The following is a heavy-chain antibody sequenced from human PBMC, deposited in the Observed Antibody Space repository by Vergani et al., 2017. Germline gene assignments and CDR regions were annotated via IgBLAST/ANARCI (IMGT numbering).Heavy chain of an antibody. CDR3: AREHGGSYSGYYYYYYMDV. D-gene: IGHD1-26*01. CDR1: GFTFSSYS. V-gene: IGHV3-21*01. J-gene: IGHJ6*03. Sequence: EVRLVESGGGLVKPGGSLRLSCAASGFTFSSYSMNWVRQAPGKGLEWVSSISSSSSYIYYAGSVKGRDTISRENAKNSLYLQMNSLRDEDTAVYYCAREHGGSYSGYYYYYYMDVWGKGTTVTVSS. CDR2: ISSSSSYI.